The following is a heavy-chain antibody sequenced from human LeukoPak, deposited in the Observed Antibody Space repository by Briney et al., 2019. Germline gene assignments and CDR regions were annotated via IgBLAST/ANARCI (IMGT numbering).Heavy chain of an antibody. CDR3: ARSTYYYDSSGYRPEYYFDY. V-gene: IGHV4-59*08. D-gene: IGHD3-22*01. J-gene: IGHJ4*02. CDR1: GGSISSYY. CDR2: IYYSGST. Sequence: SETLSLTCTVSGGSISSYYWSWIRQPPGKGLEWIGYIYYSGSTNYNPSLKSRVTISVDTSKNQSSLKLSSVTAADTAVYYCARSTYYYDSSGYRPEYYFDYWGQGTLVTVSS.